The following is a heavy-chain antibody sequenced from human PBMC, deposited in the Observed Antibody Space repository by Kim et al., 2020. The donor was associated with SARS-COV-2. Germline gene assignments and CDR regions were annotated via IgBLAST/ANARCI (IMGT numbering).Heavy chain of an antibody. J-gene: IGHJ4*02. Sequence: SETLSLTCAVYGESFSAYYWTWIRQPLGKGLEWIGEGHHSGSTNYNPSLKSRVTIITDTSKKQFSLTLKSLTAADTGLYFCARGVSNSSAWELDYWGRGSLVTVSS. CDR2: GHHSGST. CDR3: ARGVSNSSAWELDY. CDR1: GESFSAYY. V-gene: IGHV4-34*01. D-gene: IGHD6-19*01.